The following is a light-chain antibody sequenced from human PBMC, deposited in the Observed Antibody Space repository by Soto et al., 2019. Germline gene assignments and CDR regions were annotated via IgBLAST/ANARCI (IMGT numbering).Light chain of an antibody. Sequence: EIVLTQSPVTLSFGPVERATLSCRASQSVSSSYLARYQQKPGQAPRLLIYGASSRATGLPDRFSGSGSGTDFTLTISRLEPEDFAVYYCQQYGSSPPWTFGQGTKVDIK. CDR2: GAS. V-gene: IGKV3-20*01. CDR1: QSVSSSY. CDR3: QQYGSSPPWT. J-gene: IGKJ1*01.